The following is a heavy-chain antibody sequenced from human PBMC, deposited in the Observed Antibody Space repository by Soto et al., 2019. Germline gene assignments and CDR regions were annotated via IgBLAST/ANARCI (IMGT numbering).Heavy chain of an antibody. V-gene: IGHV4-59*08. CDR3: ARHVIAAAPFDP. D-gene: IGHD6-13*01. J-gene: IGHJ5*02. CDR1: GGSISNYY. CDR2: IYYSGST. Sequence: SETLSLTCIVSGGSISNYYWSWIRQPPGKGLEWIGYIYYSGSTNYNPSLKSRVTISVDTSKNQFSLKLSSVTAADTAVYYCARHVIAAAPFDPWGQGTLVTVSS.